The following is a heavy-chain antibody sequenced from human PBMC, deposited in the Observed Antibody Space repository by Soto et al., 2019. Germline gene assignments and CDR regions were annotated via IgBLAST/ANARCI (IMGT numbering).Heavy chain of an antibody. D-gene: IGHD2-15*01. J-gene: IGHJ4*02. V-gene: IGHV2-70*11. CDR3: ARPYCSGGICYSVYFDY. CDR1: GFALSTSGMC. Sequence: SGPTLVNPTQTLTLTCTFSGFALSTSGMCVSWIRQPPGKALEWLARIDWDDDKYYSPSLKTRLTISKDTSKNQVVLTMTNMEPVDTATYYCARPYCSGGICYSVYFDYWGQGTLVTVSS. CDR2: IDWDDDK.